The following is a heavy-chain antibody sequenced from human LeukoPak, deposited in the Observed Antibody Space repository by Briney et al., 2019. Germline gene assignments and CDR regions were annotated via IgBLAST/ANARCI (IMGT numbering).Heavy chain of an antibody. CDR3: ARGLDKLDP. V-gene: IGHV4-61*02. CDR2: IYTSGST. J-gene: IGHJ5*02. CDR1: GGSISSGSYY. D-gene: IGHD6-19*01. Sequence: SETLSLTCTVSGGSISSGSYYWSWIRQPAGKGLEWIGRIYTSGSTNYNPSLKSRVTISVDTSKNQFSLKLSSVTAADTAVYYCARGLDKLDPWGQGTLDTVSS.